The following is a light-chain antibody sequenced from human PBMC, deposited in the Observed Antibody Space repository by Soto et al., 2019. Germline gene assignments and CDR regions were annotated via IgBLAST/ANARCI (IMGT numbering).Light chain of an antibody. CDR3: IQALQTHIT. CDR1: QSLLHSNGYNY. J-gene: IGKJ5*01. CDR2: LGS. Sequence: DIVMTQSPLSLPVTPGEPASISCRSSQSLLHSNGYNYLDWYLQKPGQSPQLLIYLGSNRASGVPDRFSGSGSGTDFTLKISRVEAEDVGVYYCIQALQTHITFGQGTRLEIK. V-gene: IGKV2-28*01.